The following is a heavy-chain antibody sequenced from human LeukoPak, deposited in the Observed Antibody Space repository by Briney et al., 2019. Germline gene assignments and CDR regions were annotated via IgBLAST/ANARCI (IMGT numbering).Heavy chain of an antibody. CDR2: MNPKSGTT. V-gene: IGHV1-8*02. CDR3: ARGPDYYGSGSYGDV. D-gene: IGHD3-10*01. CDR1: GYTFTGYY. Sequence: GASVKVSCKASGYTFTGYYMHWVRQAPGQGLEWMGWMNPKSGTTDYAQKFQGRVTMTRNTSINTAFMELSSLRSEDTAVYYCARGPDYYGSGSYGDVWGQGTTVTVAS. J-gene: IGHJ6*02.